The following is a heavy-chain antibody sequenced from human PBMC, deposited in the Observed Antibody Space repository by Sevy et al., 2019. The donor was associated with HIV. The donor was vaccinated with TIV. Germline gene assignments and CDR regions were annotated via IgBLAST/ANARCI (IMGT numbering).Heavy chain of an antibody. Sequence: GGSLRLSCVASGFTFSTYSMNWVRQAPGKGLEWVSSISSSSNYIYYADSVKGRFTISRDNAKNSLYLQMNSLRAEDTALYYCARDGARITMVQGVMAYYHGMDVWGQGTTVTVSS. D-gene: IGHD3-10*01. CDR3: ARDGARITMVQGVMAYYHGMDV. CDR2: ISSSSNYI. V-gene: IGHV3-21*01. CDR1: GFTFSTYS. J-gene: IGHJ6*02.